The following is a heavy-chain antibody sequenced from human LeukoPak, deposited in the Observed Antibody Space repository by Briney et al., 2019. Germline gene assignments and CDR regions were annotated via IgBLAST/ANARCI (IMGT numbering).Heavy chain of an antibody. J-gene: IGHJ1*01. CDR3: ARDAWYSSRW. CDR2: IKQDGSEK. V-gene: IGHV3-7*05. CDR1: GFTFSSYW. Sequence: GGSLRLSCAVSGFTFSSYWMSWVRQAPGKGLEWVANIKQDGSEKYYVDSVKGRFTISRDNSKNSLYLQMNSLRAEDTAVYYCARDAWYSSRWWGQGSLVTVSS. D-gene: IGHD6-13*01.